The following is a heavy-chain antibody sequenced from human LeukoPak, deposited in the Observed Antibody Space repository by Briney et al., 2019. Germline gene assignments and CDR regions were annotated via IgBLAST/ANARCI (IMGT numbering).Heavy chain of an antibody. D-gene: IGHD2-15*01. J-gene: IGHJ3*02. CDR3: ARRHPHSVVATDFDI. CDR1: GCTFSNYW. V-gene: IGHV3-7*03. Sequence: GGSLRLSCAAPGCTFSNYWMSWVRQAPGKGLEWVANIKEDGSEKYYVDSVKGRFTISRDNAKNSLYLQMNSLRAEDTALYYCARRHPHSVVATDFDIWGQGTMVTVSS. CDR2: IKEDGSEK.